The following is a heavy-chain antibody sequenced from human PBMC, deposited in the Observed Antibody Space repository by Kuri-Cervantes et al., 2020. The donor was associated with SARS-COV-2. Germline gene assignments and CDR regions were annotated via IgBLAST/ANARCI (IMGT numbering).Heavy chain of an antibody. CDR1: GFTFSSYA. CDR3: AKDHQYYYDSSGYYYFGY. J-gene: IGHJ4*02. CDR2: ISGSGGST. D-gene: IGHD3-22*01. V-gene: IGHV3-23*01. Sequence: GESLKISCAASGFTFSSYAMSWVRQAPGKGLEWVSAISGSGGSTYYADSVKGWFTISRDNSKNTLYLQMNSLRAEDTAVYYCAKDHQYYYDSSGYYYFGYWGQGTLVTVSS.